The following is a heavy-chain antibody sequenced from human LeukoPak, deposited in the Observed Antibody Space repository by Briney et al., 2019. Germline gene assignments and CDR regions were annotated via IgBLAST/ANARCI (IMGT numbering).Heavy chain of an antibody. CDR3: ARRSSGSYGFDY. J-gene: IGHJ4*02. CDR2: ISSSSSYI. Sequence: GGSLRLSCAASGFTFSSYAMNWVRQAPGKGLEWVSSISSSSSYIYYADSVKGRFTISRDNAKNSLYLQMNSLRAEDTAVYYCARRSSGSYGFDYWGQGTLVTVSS. V-gene: IGHV3-21*01. D-gene: IGHD3-10*01. CDR1: GFTFSSYA.